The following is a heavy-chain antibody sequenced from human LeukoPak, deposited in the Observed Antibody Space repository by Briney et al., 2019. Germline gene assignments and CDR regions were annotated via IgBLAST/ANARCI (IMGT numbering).Heavy chain of an antibody. CDR2: IYHSGST. CDR1: GYSVTSGYY. Sequence: TSGTLSLTCTVSGYSVTSGYYWGWIRQPPGKGLEWIGTIYHSGSTYYNPSLKSRVTISVDTSENQFSLKLSSVTAADTALYYCSGASSTSYYDYWGQGTLVSVSS. CDR3: SGASSTSYYDY. J-gene: IGHJ4*02. V-gene: IGHV4-38-2*02. D-gene: IGHD6-19*01.